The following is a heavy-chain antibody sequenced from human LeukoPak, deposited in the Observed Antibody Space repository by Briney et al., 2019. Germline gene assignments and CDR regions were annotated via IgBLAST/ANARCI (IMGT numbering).Heavy chain of an antibody. D-gene: IGHD1-26*01. V-gene: IGHV3-74*01. CDR2: IESDASNT. J-gene: IGHJ4*02. CDR3: TRDGSGSRIPFDY. Sequence: GGSLRLSCAASGFAFCSHWMHWVRHAPGKGLVWVARIESDASNTRYADSVKGRFTISRDNANKTLYLQMNSLRAEDTAVYYCTRDGSGSRIPFDYWGQGTLVTVSS. CDR1: GFAFCSHW.